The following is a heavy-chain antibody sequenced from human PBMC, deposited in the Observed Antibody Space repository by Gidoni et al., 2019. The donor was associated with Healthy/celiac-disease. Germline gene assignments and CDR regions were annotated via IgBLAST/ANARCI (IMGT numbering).Heavy chain of an antibody. CDR2: ISAYNGNT. CDR1: GYTFTSYG. CDR3: ARGRAPYCSSTSCSDWFDP. Sequence: QVQLVQSGAEVKKPGASVKVSCKASGYTFTSYGISWVRQAPGQGLEWMGWISAYNGNTNYAQKLQGRVTMTTDTSTSTAYMELRSLRSDDTAVYYCARGRAPYCSSTSCSDWFDPWGQGTLVTVSS. V-gene: IGHV1-18*01. J-gene: IGHJ5*02. D-gene: IGHD2-2*01.